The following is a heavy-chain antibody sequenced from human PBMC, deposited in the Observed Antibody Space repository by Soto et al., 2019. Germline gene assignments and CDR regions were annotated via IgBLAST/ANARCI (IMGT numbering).Heavy chain of an antibody. CDR1: GGTFSSYA. CDR3: ARSPYCGGDCYSVGWFDP. V-gene: IGHV1-69*12. Sequence: VQLVQSGAEVKKPGSSVKVSCKASGGTFSSYAISWVRQAPGQGLEWMGGIIPIFGTANYAQKFQGRVTITADESTSTAYMELSSLRSEDTAVYYCARSPYCGGDCYSVGWFDPWGQGTLVTVSS. CDR2: IIPIFGTA. D-gene: IGHD2-21*02. J-gene: IGHJ5*02.